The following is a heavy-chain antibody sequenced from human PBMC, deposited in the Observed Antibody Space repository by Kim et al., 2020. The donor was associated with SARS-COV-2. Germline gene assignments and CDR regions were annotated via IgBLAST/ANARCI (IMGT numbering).Heavy chain of an antibody. J-gene: IGHJ4*02. V-gene: IGHV3-21*01. Sequence: SADSVKGRSTNSRDNAKNSLYLQMNSLGAEDTAVYYCARAYSSGWAYFDYWGQGTLVTVSS. D-gene: IGHD6-19*01. CDR3: ARAYSSGWAYFDY.